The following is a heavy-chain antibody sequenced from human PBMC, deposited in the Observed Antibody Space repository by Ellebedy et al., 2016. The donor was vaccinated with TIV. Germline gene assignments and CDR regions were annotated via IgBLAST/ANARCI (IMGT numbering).Heavy chain of an antibody. Sequence: GGSLRLXXKGSGYSFTSYWIGWVRQMPGKGLEWMGIIYPGDSDTRYSPSFQGQVTISADKSISTAYLQWSSLKASDTAMYYCARHGSYYDYWGQGTLVTVSS. V-gene: IGHV5-51*01. J-gene: IGHJ4*02. CDR3: ARHGSYYDY. CDR1: GYSFTSYW. D-gene: IGHD1-26*01. CDR2: IYPGDSDT.